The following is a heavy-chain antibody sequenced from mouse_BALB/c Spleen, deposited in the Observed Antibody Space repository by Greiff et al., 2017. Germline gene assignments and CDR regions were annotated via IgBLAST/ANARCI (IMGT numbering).Heavy chain of an antibody. Sequence: VQLQQSGPELVKPGASVKISCKASGYSFTGYFMNWVMQSHGKSLGWIGRINPYNGDTFYNQKFKGKATLTADKSSSTAYMQLSSLTSEDAAVYFCARWNGNYFDYWGQGTTLTVSS. CDR2: INPYNGDT. CDR3: ARWNGNYFDY. CDR1: GYSFTGYF. J-gene: IGHJ2*01. D-gene: IGHD1-1*01. V-gene: IGHV1-20*01.